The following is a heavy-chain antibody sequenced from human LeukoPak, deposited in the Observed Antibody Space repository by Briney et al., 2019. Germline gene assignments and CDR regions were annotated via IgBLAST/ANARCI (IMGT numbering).Heavy chain of an antibody. CDR3: AKVGSGYFP. V-gene: IGHV3-30*18. J-gene: IGHJ5*02. CDR1: GFTFSGFG. CDR2: ISSDGSNK. D-gene: IGHD3-3*01. Sequence: GGSLRLSCSASGFTFSGFGMHWVRQAPGKGLEWVGVISSDGSNKYYADSVGGRFTISRDNAKNSLYLQMNSLRAEDTAVYYCAKVGSGYFPWGQGPLVTVSS.